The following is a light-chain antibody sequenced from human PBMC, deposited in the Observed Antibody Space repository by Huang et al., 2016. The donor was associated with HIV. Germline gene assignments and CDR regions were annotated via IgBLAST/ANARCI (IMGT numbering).Light chain of an antibody. Sequence: DIVMTQSPDSLTVSLGERATSNCKSSQSVLYSSNNKNELAWYQQKPGQSPKLFIYWASTRESGVPDRFSGSGSGTDFSLTISSLQAEDVAVYYCQQYYSTPRTFGQGTKVEIK. J-gene: IGKJ1*01. V-gene: IGKV4-1*01. CDR1: QSVLYSSNNKNE. CDR3: QQYYSTPRT. CDR2: WAS.